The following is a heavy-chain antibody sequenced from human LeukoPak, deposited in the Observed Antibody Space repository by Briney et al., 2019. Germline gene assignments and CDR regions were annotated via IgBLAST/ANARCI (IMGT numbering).Heavy chain of an antibody. CDR2: ISSSSSYI. CDR3: ARGLINWNYPPPFDY. CDR1: GFTVSSNS. J-gene: IGHJ4*02. D-gene: IGHD1-7*01. V-gene: IGHV3-21*01. Sequence: KPGGSLRLSCTVSGFTVSSNSMSWVRQAPGKGLEWVSSISSSSSYIYYADSVKGRFTISRDNAKNSLYLQMNSLRAEDTAVYYCARGLINWNYPPPFDYWGQGTLVTVSS.